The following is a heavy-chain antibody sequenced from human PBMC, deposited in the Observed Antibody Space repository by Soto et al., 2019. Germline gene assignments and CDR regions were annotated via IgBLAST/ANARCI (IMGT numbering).Heavy chain of an antibody. CDR3: ARAALADYDILTGGKDYYYYYGMDV. J-gene: IGHJ6*02. V-gene: IGHV3-53*01. CDR2: IYSGGST. D-gene: IGHD3-9*01. Sequence: GGSLRLSCAASGFTVSRNYMSWVRQAPGKGLEWVSVIYSGGSTYYADSVKGRFTISRYNSKNTLYLQRNSLRAEGTAVYYCARAALADYDILTGGKDYYYYYGMDVWGQGTTVTVSS. CDR1: GFTVSRNY.